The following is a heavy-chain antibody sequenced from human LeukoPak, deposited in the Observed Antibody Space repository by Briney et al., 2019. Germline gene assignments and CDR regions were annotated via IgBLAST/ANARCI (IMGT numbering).Heavy chain of an antibody. CDR3: ARGSRDYVWGGYRYFY. V-gene: IGHV4-34*01. J-gene: IGHJ4*02. D-gene: IGHD3-16*02. Sequence: SETLSLTCAVYGGSFSGYYWSWIRQPPGKGLEWIGEINHSGSTNYNPSLKSRVTISVDTSKNQFSLKLSSVTAADTAVYYCARGSRDYVWGGYRYFYWGQGTLVTVSS. CDR2: INHSGST. CDR1: GGSFSGYY.